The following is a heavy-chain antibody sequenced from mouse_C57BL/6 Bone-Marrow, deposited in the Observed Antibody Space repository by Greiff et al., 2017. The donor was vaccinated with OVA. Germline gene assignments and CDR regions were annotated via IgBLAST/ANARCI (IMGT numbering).Heavy chain of an antibody. V-gene: IGHV3-6*01. CDR3: ARDDGCDY. CDR1: GYSITSGYY. D-gene: IGHD2-3*01. Sequence: ESGPGLVKPSQSLSLTCSVTGYSITSGYYWNWIRQFPGNKLEWMGYISYDGSNNYNPSLKNRISITRDTSKNQFFLKLNSVTTEDTATYYCARDDGCDYGGQGTTLTVSS. CDR2: ISYDGSN. J-gene: IGHJ2*01.